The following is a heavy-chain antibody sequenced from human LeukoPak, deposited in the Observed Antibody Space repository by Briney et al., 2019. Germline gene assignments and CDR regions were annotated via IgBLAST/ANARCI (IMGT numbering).Heavy chain of an antibody. V-gene: IGHV3-48*03. CDR2: ITSTGSTK. D-gene: IGHD2-15*01. Sequence: GGSLRLSCVVSGFTFNRHEMEWVRQAPGKGLEWISYITSTGSTKYYADSVKGRFTISRDNAKNSLYLQMDSLRADHTAVYYCARLPLCSGGSCYSGGFDYWGQGTLVTVSS. CDR3: ARLPLCSGGSCYSGGFDY. J-gene: IGHJ4*02. CDR1: GFTFNRHE.